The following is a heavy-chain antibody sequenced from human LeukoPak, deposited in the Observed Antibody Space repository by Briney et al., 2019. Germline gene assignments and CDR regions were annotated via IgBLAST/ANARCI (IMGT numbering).Heavy chain of an antibody. J-gene: IGHJ4*02. V-gene: IGHV4-39*01. CDR3: ASGDSSGYYYTLDY. D-gene: IGHD3-22*01. CDR2: IYYSGST. Sequence: SETLSLTCTVSGGSISSSGYYWGWIRQPPGKGLEWIGSIYYSGSTYYNPSLKSRVTISVDTSKNRFSLKLSSVTAADTAVYYCASGDSSGYYYTLDYWGQGTLVTVSS. CDR1: GGSISSSGYY.